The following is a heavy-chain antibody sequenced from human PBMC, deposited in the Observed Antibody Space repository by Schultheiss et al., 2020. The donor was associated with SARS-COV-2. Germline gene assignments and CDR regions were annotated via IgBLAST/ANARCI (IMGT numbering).Heavy chain of an antibody. CDR3: ARHAAGLRYSGSYYEGLEPYNWFDP. V-gene: IGHV4-31*03. CDR2: IYYSGST. D-gene: IGHD1-26*01. Sequence: SETLSLTCTVSGGSISSGGYYWSWIRQHPGKGLEWIGYIYYSGSTYYNPSLKSRVTISVDTSKNQFSLKLSSVTAADTAVYYCARHAAGLRYSGSYYEGLEPYNWFDPWGQGTLVTVSS. CDR1: GGSISSGGYY. J-gene: IGHJ5*02.